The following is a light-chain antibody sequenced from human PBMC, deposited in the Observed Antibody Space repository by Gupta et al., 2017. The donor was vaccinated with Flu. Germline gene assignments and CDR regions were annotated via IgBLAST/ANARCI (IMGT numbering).Light chain of an antibody. CDR1: QSVSSY. CDR2: DAS. J-gene: IGKJ4*01. V-gene: IGKV3-11*01. Sequence: EIVLTQSPATLSLSPGERATLSCRASQSVSSYLAWYQQKPGQAPRLLIYDASNRANGIPARFSGSGSGTDFTLTSSSLEPEDFAVYYCQQRSNWPTFGGGTKVEIK. CDR3: QQRSNWPT.